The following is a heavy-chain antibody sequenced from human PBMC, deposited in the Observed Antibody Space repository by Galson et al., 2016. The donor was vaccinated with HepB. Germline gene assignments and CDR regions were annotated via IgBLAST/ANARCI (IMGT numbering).Heavy chain of an antibody. J-gene: IGHJ4*02. CDR2: IYPDYSET. CDR3: ARPNNRGTFTVDL. Sequence: QSGAEVKKPGESLKISCKGSGYTFTNYWIGWVRQMPGKGLEWMGIIYPDYSETKYGPSFQGQVTISADKSINTAYLQWSSLKPSDTAMYYCARPNNRGTFTVDLWGPGTLVTVSS. CDR1: GYTFTNYW. V-gene: IGHV5-51*01. D-gene: IGHD1/OR15-1a*01.